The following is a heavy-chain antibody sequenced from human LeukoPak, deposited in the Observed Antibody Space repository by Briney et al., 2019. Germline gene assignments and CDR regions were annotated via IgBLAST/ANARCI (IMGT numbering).Heavy chain of an antibody. J-gene: IGHJ6*03. D-gene: IGHD6-13*01. CDR2: IYSGGST. Sequence: GRSLRLSCAASGFTVSSNYMSWVRQAPGKGLEWVSVIYSGGSTYYADSVKGRFTISRDNSKNTLYLQMNSLRAEDTAVYYCARIAAAGMRKYYYYMDVWGKGTTVTVSS. CDR3: ARIAAAGMRKYYYYMDV. V-gene: IGHV3-66*02. CDR1: GFTVSSNY.